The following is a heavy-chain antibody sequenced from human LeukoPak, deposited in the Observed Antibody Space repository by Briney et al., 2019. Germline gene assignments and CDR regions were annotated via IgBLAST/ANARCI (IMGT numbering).Heavy chain of an antibody. CDR3: ARGRIQLWSGNYYYGMDV. J-gene: IGHJ6*04. V-gene: IGHV4-34*01. Sequence: SETLSLTCAVYGGSFSGYYWSWIRQPPGKGLEWIGEINHSGSTNYNPSLKSRVTTSVDTSKNQFSLKLSSVTAADTAVYYCARGRIQLWSGNYYYGMDVWGKGTTATVSS. CDR2: INHSGST. D-gene: IGHD5-18*01. CDR1: GGSFSGYY.